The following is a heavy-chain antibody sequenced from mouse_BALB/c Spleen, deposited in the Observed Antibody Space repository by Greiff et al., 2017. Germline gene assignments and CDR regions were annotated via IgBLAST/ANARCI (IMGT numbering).Heavy chain of an antibody. V-gene: IGHV2-6-7*01. CDR3: ARDGDYTGAWFAY. J-gene: IGHJ3*01. CDR1: GFSLTGYG. Sequence: QVQLKESGPGLVAPSQSLSITCTVSGFSLTGYGVNWVRQPPGKGLEWLGMIWGDGSTDYNSALKSRLSISKDNSKSQVFLKMNSLQTDDTARYYCARDGDYTGAWFAYWGQGTLVTVSA. CDR2: IWGDGST. D-gene: IGHD2-4*01.